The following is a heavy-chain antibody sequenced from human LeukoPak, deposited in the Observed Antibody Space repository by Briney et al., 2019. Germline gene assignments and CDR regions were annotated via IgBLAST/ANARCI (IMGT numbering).Heavy chain of an antibody. D-gene: IGHD4-23*01. CDR1: GFTFSSYS. CDR2: ISSSSSYI. V-gene: IGHV3-21*01. CDR3: ARDLVVGREYGGKDY. Sequence: GGSLRLSCAASGFTFSSYSMNWVRQAPGKGLEWVSSISSSSSYIYYADSVKGRFTISRDNAKNSLYLQMNSLRAEDTAVYYCARDLVVGREYGGKDYWGQGTLVTVSS. J-gene: IGHJ4*02.